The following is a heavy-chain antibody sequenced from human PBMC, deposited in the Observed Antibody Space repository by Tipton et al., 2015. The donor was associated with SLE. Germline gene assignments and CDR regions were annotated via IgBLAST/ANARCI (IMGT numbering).Heavy chain of an antibody. Sequence: QSGAEVKKPGSSVKVSCKASGGTFSSYGISWVRQAPGQGLEWMGRIIPIFGTANYAQKFQGRVAITADEYTSTAYMELSSLRSEDTAVYYCATSPYCSSTSCYFNWFDPWGQGTPVTISS. V-gene: IGHV1-69*13. J-gene: IGHJ5*02. CDR3: ATSPYCSSTSCYFNWFDP. CDR1: GGTFSSYG. D-gene: IGHD2-2*01. CDR2: IIPIFGTA.